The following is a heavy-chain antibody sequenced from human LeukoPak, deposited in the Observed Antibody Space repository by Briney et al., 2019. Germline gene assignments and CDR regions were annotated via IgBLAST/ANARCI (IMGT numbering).Heavy chain of an antibody. Sequence: PSETLSLTCTVYGYSISSGYYWGWIRQPPGKGLGWIGSIYHSGSTYYNPSLKSPVTISVDTHKNQCPLKLSSVPAADTAVYYCARDWAAARGYYFDCWGQGTLVTVSS. CDR2: IYHSGST. CDR1: GYSISSGYY. J-gene: IGHJ4*02. CDR3: ARDWAAARGYYFDC. D-gene: IGHD2-2*01. V-gene: IGHV4-38-2*02.